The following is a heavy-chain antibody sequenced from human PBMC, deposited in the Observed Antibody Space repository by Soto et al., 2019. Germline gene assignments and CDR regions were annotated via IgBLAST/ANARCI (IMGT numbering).Heavy chain of an antibody. CDR2: ISWDSGSV. CDR3: TKDFTIFAVVGAFDI. V-gene: IGHV3-9*01. Sequence: EVQLVESGGGLVQPGRSLRLSCSASGFTFDDYVMHWVRQPPGKGLEWVSRISWDSGSVAYADSVKGRFTISRDNAKNSLYLQMNSLRADDTALYYCTKDFTIFAVVGAFDIWGQGIMVTVSS. J-gene: IGHJ3*02. D-gene: IGHD3-3*01. CDR1: GFTFDDYV.